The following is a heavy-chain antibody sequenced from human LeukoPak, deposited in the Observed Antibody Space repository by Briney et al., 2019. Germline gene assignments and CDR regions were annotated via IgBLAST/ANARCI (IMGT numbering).Heavy chain of an antibody. D-gene: IGHD3-22*01. J-gene: IGHJ4*02. CDR3: ARIPPIDYDSSGYYDY. Sequence: SGPTLVNPTQTLTLTCTFSGFSLSTSGMCVSWIRQPPGKALEWLARIDWDDDKYYSTSLKTRLTISKDTSKNQVVLTMTNMDPVDTATYYCARIPPIDYDSSGYYDYWGQGTLVTVSS. V-gene: IGHV2-70*11. CDR1: GFSLSTSGMC. CDR2: IDWDDDK.